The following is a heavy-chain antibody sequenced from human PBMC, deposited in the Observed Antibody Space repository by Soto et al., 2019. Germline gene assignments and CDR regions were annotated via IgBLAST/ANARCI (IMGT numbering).Heavy chain of an antibody. CDR1: GFTVSSHA. D-gene: IGHD2-15*01. V-gene: IGHV3-23*01. Sequence: EVQVLESGGGLVQPGGSLRLSCEGSGFTVSSHAMTWFRQAPGKGPEWVSTETADGGTYYADSVKGRFAMSRDTSENTLYLQMNSLGAEDTAAYYCAPHVSCSGGSCQYDAFAIRGQGTMVTVSS. J-gene: IGHJ3*02. CDR3: APHVSCSGGSCQYDAFAI. CDR2: ETADGGT.